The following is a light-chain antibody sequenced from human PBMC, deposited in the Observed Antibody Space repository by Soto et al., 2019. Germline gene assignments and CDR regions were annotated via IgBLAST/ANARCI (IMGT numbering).Light chain of an antibody. J-gene: IGLJ1*01. Sequence: QSALTQPASVSGSPGQSITISCTGTSSDVGSYNLVSWYQQHPGKAPKLMIYEGSQRPSGVSIRFSGSKSGNTASLTISGLQAEHEADYSCCSYAGSSTFAYVFGTGTKLTVL. CDR1: SSDVGSYNL. V-gene: IGLV2-23*03. CDR2: EGS. CDR3: CSYAGSSTFAYV.